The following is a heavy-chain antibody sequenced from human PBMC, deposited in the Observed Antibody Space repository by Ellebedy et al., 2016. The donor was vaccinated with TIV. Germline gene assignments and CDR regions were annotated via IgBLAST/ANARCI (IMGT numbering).Heavy chain of an antibody. CDR2: TYYRSKWYN. V-gene: IGHV6-1*01. D-gene: IGHD6-13*01. Sequence: SQTLSLTCAISGDSVSSNSAAWNWIRQSPSRGLEWLGRTYYRSKWYNDYAVSVKIRITINPDTSKNQFFLQLNSVTPEDTAVYYCARVKGIASIRNWYFDLWGRGTLVTVSS. J-gene: IGHJ2*01. CDR1: GDSVSSNSAA. CDR3: ARVKGIASIRNWYFDL.